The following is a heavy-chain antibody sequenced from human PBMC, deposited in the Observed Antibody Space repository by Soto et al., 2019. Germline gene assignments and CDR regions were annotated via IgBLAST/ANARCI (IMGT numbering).Heavy chain of an antibody. V-gene: IGHV1-69*01. CDR1: GGTFSSYS. CDR2: IIPIFGTT. Sequence: QVQLVQSGAEVKKPGSSVKVSCKASGGTFSSYSISWVRQAPGQGLEWMGGIIPIFGTTDYPQKFQGRVSITADESTSTAYMELSSLRSEDTAVYYWARTRTAASWFDPWGQGTLVTVSS. D-gene: IGHD4-17*01. CDR3: ARTRTAASWFDP. J-gene: IGHJ5*02.